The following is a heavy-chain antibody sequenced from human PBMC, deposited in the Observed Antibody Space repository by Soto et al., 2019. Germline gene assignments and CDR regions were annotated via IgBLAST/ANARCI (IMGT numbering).Heavy chain of an antibody. Sequence: GSLRLSCAASGFTFSSYAMSWVRQAPGKGLEWVSAISGSGGSTYYADSVKGRFTISRDNSKNTLYLQMNSLRAEDTAVYYCAKGGATTYYYDSSGYYFDYWGQGTLVTAPQ. J-gene: IGHJ4*02. D-gene: IGHD3-22*01. CDR2: ISGSGGST. V-gene: IGHV3-23*01. CDR3: AKGGATTYYYDSSGYYFDY. CDR1: GFTFSSYA.